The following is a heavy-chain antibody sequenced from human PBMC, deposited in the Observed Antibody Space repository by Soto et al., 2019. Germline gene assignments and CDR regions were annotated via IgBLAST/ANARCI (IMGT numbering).Heavy chain of an antibody. Sequence: LSCTPSGFTVRGNYVSWVRQASGQGLEWVSIVFSGGVTYYADSVKGRLIMSKYISTNTLFLQMKSLRAEDTGVYFCAGARGYNYCFEYWRQGPLVAVSS. CDR1: GFTVRGNY. CDR2: VFSGGVT. V-gene: IGHV3-53*01. D-gene: IGHD5-18*01. CDR3: AGARGYNYCFEY. J-gene: IGHJ4*02.